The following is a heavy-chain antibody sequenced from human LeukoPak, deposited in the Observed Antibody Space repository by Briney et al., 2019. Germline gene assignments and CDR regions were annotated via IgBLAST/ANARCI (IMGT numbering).Heavy chain of an antibody. V-gene: IGHV4-39*01. CDR1: GGSISSSSYY. CDR3: ARGRAFRQYQLLYRFVYDWFDP. J-gene: IGHJ5*02. Sequence: SETLSLTCTVSGGSISSSSYYWGWFRQPPGKGLEWIGSIYYSGSTYYNPSLKSRVTISVDTSKNQFSLKLSSVTAADTAVYYCARGRAFRQYQLLYRFVYDWFDPWGQGTLVTVSS. D-gene: IGHD2-2*02. CDR2: IYYSGST.